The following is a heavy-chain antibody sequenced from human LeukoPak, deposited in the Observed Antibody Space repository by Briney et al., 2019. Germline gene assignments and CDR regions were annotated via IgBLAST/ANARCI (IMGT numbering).Heavy chain of an antibody. D-gene: IGHD6-19*01. CDR1: GYTFTIYY. Sequence: ASVKLCCNGSGYTFTIYYMHWVRHAPAQGLELVGIINPWGGSTSYAQGVQGRGHMTSDMSTSTVYMALRSVRSGDTAVYDGAREPYSSGWYPGRDWFDAWGQRTLVTVSS. CDR2: INPWGGST. CDR3: AREPYSSGWYPGRDWFDA. J-gene: IGHJ5*02. V-gene: IGHV1-46*01.